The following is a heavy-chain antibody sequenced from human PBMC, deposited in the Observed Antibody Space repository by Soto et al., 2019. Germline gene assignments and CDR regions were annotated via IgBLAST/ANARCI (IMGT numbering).Heavy chain of an antibody. V-gene: IGHV1-3*01. J-gene: IGHJ4*02. CDR2: INAGNGNT. CDR1: GYTFTSYA. CDR3: ASDPGYSLGNT. Sequence: GASVEGLCKASGYTFTSYAMLWVRQAPGQRLEWMGWINAGNGNTKYSQKFQGRVTITRDTSASTAYMELSSLRSEDTAVYYCASDPGYSLGNTRGQGTLDTGSS. D-gene: IGHD5-18*01.